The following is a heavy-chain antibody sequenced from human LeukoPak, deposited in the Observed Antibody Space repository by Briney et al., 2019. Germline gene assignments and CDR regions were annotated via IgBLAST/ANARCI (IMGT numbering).Heavy chain of an antibody. V-gene: IGHV3-30-3*01. D-gene: IGHD3-3*01. Sequence: SCKASGYTFTGYYMHWVRQAPGKGLEWVAVISYDGSNTYYADSVKGRFTISRDNSKNTLYLQMNSLRAEDTAVYYCARVTITIFGAIDYWGQGTLVTVSS. CDR1: GYTFTGYY. CDR3: ARVTITIFGAIDY. CDR2: ISYDGSNT. J-gene: IGHJ4*02.